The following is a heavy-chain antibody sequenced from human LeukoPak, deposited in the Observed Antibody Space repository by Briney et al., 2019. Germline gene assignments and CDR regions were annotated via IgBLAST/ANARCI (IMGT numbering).Heavy chain of an antibody. CDR2: FHHSGST. CDR1: GYSISSGFY. D-gene: IGHD3-10*01. Sequence: SETLSLTCSVSGYSISSGFYWDWIRQPPGKGLEWIGSFHHSGSTPYNPSLNSRVSISVDTSKNQLSLKLSSVTAADTAVYYCARDSGTTGEVKFDPWGQGTLVTVSS. CDR3: ARDSGTTGEVKFDP. J-gene: IGHJ5*02. V-gene: IGHV4-38-2*02.